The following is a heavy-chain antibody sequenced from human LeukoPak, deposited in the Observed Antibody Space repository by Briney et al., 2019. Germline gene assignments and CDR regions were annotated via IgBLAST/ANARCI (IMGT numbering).Heavy chain of an antibody. CDR1: GGSVSSDNYY. CDR3: ARRHYYNGRAYYFLDY. CDR2: ISYSGST. Sequence: SETLSLTCTVSGGSVSSDNYYWTWIRQPPGKGLQWIGYISYSGSTNYNPSLKSRVTISLHTSKNQFSLRLSSLTAADTAVYCCARRHYYNGRAYYFLDYWGQGTLVTVSS. J-gene: IGHJ4*02. V-gene: IGHV4-61*01. D-gene: IGHD3-22*01.